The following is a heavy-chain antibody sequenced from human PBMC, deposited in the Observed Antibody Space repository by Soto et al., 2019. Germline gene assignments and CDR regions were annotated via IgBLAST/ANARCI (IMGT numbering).Heavy chain of an antibody. V-gene: IGHV5-10-1*01. CDR1: GYSFTSYW. D-gene: IGHD6-13*01. CDR2: IDPSDSYT. Sequence: GYSLKISCKCSGYSFTSYWISWVLQMPGKGLEWMGRIDPSDSYTNYSPSFQGHVTISADKSISTAYLQWSSLKDSDTAMYYCARQAAAGTHWLAPWGKGNLVTAYS. CDR3: ARQAAAGTHWLAP. J-gene: IGHJ5*02.